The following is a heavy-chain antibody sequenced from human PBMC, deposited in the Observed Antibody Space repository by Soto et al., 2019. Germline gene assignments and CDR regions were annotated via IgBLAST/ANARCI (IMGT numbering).Heavy chain of an antibody. CDR3: ARIRYCSGGSCYAFDY. Sequence: GSGPTLVNPTHTLTLTCTFSGFSLSASGMCVSWIRQPPGKALEWLALIDWDDDKYYSTSLKTRLTISKDTSKNQVVLTMTNMDPVDTATYYCARIRYCSGGSCYAFDYWGQGTLVTVSS. CDR1: GFSLSASGMC. CDR2: IDWDDDK. D-gene: IGHD2-15*01. V-gene: IGHV2-70*01. J-gene: IGHJ4*02.